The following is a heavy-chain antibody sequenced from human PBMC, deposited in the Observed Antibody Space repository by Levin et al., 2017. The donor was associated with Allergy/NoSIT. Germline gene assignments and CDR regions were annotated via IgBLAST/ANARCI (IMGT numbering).Heavy chain of an antibody. CDR2: IFSSGST. D-gene: IGHD3-10*01. V-gene: IGHV4-59*08. CDR1: GGSIRNFY. CDR3: ARHRVYDYGYIWNGFDI. J-gene: IGHJ3*02. Sequence: NTSETLSLTCTVSGGSIRNFYWSWIRQPPGKGLEWVGYIFSSGSTNYNPSLKSRVTMSLDTSRNQFSLRLSSVTAADTAVYYCARHRVYDYGYIWNGFDIWGQGTKVAVSS.